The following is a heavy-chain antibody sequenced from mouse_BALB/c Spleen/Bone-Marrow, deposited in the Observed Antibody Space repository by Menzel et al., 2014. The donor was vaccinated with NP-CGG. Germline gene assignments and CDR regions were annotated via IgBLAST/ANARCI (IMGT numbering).Heavy chain of an antibody. CDR3: ARGGVRGGYWYFDV. CDR1: GYTFSSYW. J-gene: IGHJ1*01. CDR2: ILPGSGST. Sequence: VNVVESGAELMKPGASVKISCKATGYTFSSYWIEWVKQRPGHGLEWIGEILPGSGSTNYNEKFKGKATFTADTSSNTAYMQLSSLTSEDSSVYCWARGGVRGGYWYFDVWGAGTTVTVSS. D-gene: IGHD2-14*01. V-gene: IGHV1-9*01.